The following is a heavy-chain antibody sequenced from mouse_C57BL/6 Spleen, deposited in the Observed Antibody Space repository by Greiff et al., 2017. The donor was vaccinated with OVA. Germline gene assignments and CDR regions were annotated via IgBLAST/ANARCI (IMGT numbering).Heavy chain of an antibody. V-gene: IGHV1-62-2*01. J-gene: IGHJ1*03. D-gene: IGHD1-1*01. CDR3: ARHAITTVVARDWYCDV. Sequence: VQLQQSGAELVKPGASVKLSCKASGYTFTEYTIHWVKQRSGQGLEWIGWFYPGSGSITYNEKFKDKATLTADKSSSTVYMELSRLTSEDSAVYFCARHAITTVVARDWYCDVWGTGTTVTVSS. CDR2: FYPGSGSI. CDR1: GYTFTEYT.